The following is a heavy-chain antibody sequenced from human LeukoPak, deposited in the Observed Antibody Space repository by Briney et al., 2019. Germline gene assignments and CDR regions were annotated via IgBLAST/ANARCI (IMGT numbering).Heavy chain of an antibody. J-gene: IGHJ4*02. D-gene: IGHD2-21*01. CDR3: VKRAPCDSPAAYLDH. Sequence: GGSLRLSCAASGFTFSNYGMNWVRQAPGKGLEWVSSISDSGGDTYYAESVKGRFTVSRDNSKNTLYLQLNSLRAADTAVYYCVKRAPCDSPAAYLDHWGQGTLVTVSS. CDR2: ISDSGGDT. V-gene: IGHV3-23*01. CDR1: GFTFSNYG.